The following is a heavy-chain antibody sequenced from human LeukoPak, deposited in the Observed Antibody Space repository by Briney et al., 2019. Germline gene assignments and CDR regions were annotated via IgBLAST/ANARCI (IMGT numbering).Heavy chain of an antibody. Sequence: KPSETLSLTCAVYGGSFSGYYWSWIRQPPGKGLAWIGEINHSGWTNHNPSLKSRVTISVDTSKTQFSLKLSSVTAADTAVYYCARHPGLLLWFGDPTFDYWGQGTLVTVSS. V-gene: IGHV4-34*01. CDR1: GGSFSGYY. CDR2: INHSGWT. D-gene: IGHD3-10*01. J-gene: IGHJ4*02. CDR3: ARHPGLLLWFGDPTFDY.